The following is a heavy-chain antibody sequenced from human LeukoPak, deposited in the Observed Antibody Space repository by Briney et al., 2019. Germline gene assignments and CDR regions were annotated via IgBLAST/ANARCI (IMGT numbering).Heavy chain of an antibody. Sequence: PGGSLRLSWEASGFTFRNYGMHWVRQAPGKGLDWVGVIWFDGSNRYYADSVKGRFTISRDNSKNTLYLQVNSVRAEDTAVYYCARDTSGYYDYWGQGALVTVSS. CDR2: IWFDGSNR. CDR1: GFTFRNYG. CDR3: ARDTSGYYDY. J-gene: IGHJ4*02. V-gene: IGHV3-33*01. D-gene: IGHD2-15*01.